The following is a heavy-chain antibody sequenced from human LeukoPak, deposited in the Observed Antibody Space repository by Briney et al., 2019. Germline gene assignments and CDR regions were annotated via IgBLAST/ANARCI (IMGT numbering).Heavy chain of an antibody. CDR2: IYYSGST. CDR1: GGSITSGGYY. CDR3: ARPYYYDSRIDP. V-gene: IGHV4-31*03. J-gene: IGHJ5*02. Sequence: SQTLSLTCTVSGGSITSGGYYWSWIRQHPGKGLEWIGYIYYSGSTYYNPSLKSRVTISIDTSKNQVSLKLSSVTAADTAVYYCARPYYYDSRIDPCGQGTLVTVSS. D-gene: IGHD3-22*01.